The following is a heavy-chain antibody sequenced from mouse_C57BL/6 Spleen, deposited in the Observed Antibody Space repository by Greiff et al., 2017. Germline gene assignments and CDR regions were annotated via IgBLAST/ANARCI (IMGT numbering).Heavy chain of an antibody. CDR3: ASPRYYDYPNV. Sequence: QVQLQQPGAELVKPGASVKVSCKASGYTFTSYWMHWVKQRPGQGLEWIGRIHPSDSDTNYNQKFKGKATLTVDKSSSTAYMQLSSLTSEDSAVYYCASPRYYDYPNVWGTGTTVTVSS. J-gene: IGHJ1*03. CDR1: GYTFTSYW. V-gene: IGHV1-74*01. D-gene: IGHD2-4*01. CDR2: IHPSDSDT.